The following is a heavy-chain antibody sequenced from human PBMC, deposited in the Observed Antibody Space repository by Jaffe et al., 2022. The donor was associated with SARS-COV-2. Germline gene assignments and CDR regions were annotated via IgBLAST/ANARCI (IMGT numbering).Heavy chain of an antibody. Sequence: QLQLQESGPGLVKPSETLSLTCTVSGGSISSSSYYWGWIRQPPGKGLEWIGSIYYSGSTYYNPSLKSRVTISVDTSKNQFSLKLSSVTAADTAVYYCASPGYCSGGSCEANDAFDIWGQGTMVTVSS. J-gene: IGHJ3*02. CDR3: ASPGYCSGGSCEANDAFDI. CDR2: IYYSGST. D-gene: IGHD2-15*01. CDR1: GGSISSSSYY. V-gene: IGHV4-39*01.